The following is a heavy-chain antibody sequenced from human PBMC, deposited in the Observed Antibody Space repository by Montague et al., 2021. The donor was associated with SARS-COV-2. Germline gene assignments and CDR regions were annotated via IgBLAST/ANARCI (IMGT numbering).Heavy chain of an antibody. D-gene: IGHD2-15*01. CDR2: IYASRGT. CDR3: GRGVVAATPVVDY. V-gene: IGHV4-4*07. Sequence: SETLSLTCTVSGDSISSFYWNWIRQPAGKGLEWIGRIYASRGTTYNPSPKSRVTISVDKSKNQFSLKLNSVTAADTAVYYCGRGVVAATPVVDYWGRGTLVTVSS. J-gene: IGHJ4*02. CDR1: GDSISSFY.